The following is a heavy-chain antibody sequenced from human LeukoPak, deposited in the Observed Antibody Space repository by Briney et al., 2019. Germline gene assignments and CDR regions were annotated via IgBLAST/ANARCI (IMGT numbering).Heavy chain of an antibody. D-gene: IGHD3-22*01. CDR1: GFTFSSYG. CDR2: ISYDGSNK. J-gene: IGHJ4*02. CDR3: ARVGDSSGRPFDY. Sequence: PGRSLRLSCAASGFTFSSYGMHWVRQAPGKGLEWVAVISYDGSNKYYADSVKGRFTISRDNSKNTLYLQMNSLRAEDTAVYYCARVGDSSGRPFDYWGQGTLVTVSS. V-gene: IGHV3-30*03.